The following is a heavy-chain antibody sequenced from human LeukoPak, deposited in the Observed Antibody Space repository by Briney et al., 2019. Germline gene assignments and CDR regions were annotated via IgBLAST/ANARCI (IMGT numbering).Heavy chain of an antibody. Sequence: GGSLRLSCVSSGFTFSDSAMSWVRQAPGRGLEWVSTLSASGDNIFYAESVRGRFTISRDNSKNTLYMQMNSLRAEDTALYYCAKYCKGRTCYSGYDSWGQGTLVTVSS. J-gene: IGHJ5*01. CDR2: LSASGDNI. CDR3: AKYCKGRTCYSGYDS. V-gene: IGHV3-23*01. CDR1: GFTFSDSA. D-gene: IGHD2-15*01.